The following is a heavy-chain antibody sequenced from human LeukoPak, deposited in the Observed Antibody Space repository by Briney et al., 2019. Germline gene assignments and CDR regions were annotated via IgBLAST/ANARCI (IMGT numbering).Heavy chain of an antibody. J-gene: IGHJ3*02. CDR1: GFSLTSSGVG. V-gene: IGHV2-5*01. CDR3: AHSDRLPHSTGYYYDSFDM. CDR2: IYWTDEK. D-gene: IGHD3-22*01. Sequence: SGPTWVNPTQTLTLTCTFSGFSLTSSGVGVGWIRQPPGKALEWLALIYWTDEKRYSPSLTSRLTINMATSKNSVVLTITNMDPKDTGTYYSAHSDRLPHSTGYYYDSFDMWGQGTKVTAAS.